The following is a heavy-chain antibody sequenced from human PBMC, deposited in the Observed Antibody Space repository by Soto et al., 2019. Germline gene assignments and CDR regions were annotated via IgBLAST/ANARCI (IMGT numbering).Heavy chain of an antibody. Sequence: ASVKVSCKASGYTFTGYYMHWVRQAPGQGLEWMGWINPNSGGTNYAQKFQGRVTMTRDTSISTAYMELSRLRSDDTAVYYCASSLSVTIFGVVIIPINYYYYGMDVWGQGTTVTAP. J-gene: IGHJ6*02. CDR3: ASSLSVTIFGVVIIPINYYYYGMDV. V-gene: IGHV1-2*02. D-gene: IGHD3-3*01. CDR2: INPNSGGT. CDR1: GYTFTGYY.